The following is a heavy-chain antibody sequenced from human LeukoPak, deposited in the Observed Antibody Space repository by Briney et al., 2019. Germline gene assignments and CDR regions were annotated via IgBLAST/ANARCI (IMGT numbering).Heavy chain of an antibody. CDR1: GFTFSSYA. V-gene: IGHV3-23*01. CDR3: AKSSGSYYTSRDDY. J-gene: IGHJ4*02. D-gene: IGHD3-10*01. Sequence: GGSLRLSCAASGFTFSSYAMSWVRQAPGKGLEWVSAISGSGGSTYYADSVMGRFTISRDNSKNTLYLQMNSLRAEDTAVYYCAKSSGSYYTSRDDYWGQGTLVTVSS. CDR2: ISGSGGST.